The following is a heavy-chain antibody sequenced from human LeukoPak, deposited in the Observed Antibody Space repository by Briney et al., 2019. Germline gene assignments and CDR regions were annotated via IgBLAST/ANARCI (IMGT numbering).Heavy chain of an antibody. J-gene: IGHJ4*02. Sequence: SETLSLTCTVSGSSINNYYWTWIRQPAGKGLEWIGRIYSSGKTNYNPSLKSRVTMSVDTSNNQLSLMMTSVTAADTAVFYCARTPQGDNYFDYWGQGHLVTVSS. CDR3: ARTPQGDNYFDY. V-gene: IGHV4-4*07. D-gene: IGHD3-9*01. CDR2: IYSSGKT. CDR1: GSSINNYY.